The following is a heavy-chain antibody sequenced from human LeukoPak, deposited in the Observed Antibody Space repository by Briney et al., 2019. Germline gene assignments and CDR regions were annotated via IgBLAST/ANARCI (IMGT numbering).Heavy chain of an antibody. D-gene: IGHD2-2*01. CDR3: AKDKGVRSTSLDAFDI. CDR2: ISGSGGST. J-gene: IGHJ3*02. Sequence: GGSLRLSCAASGFTFSSYAMSWVRQAPGKGLEGVSAISGSGGSTYYADSVKGRFTISRDNSKNTLYLKMNSLRAEDTAVYYCAKDKGVRSTSLDAFDIWGQGTMVTVSS. CDR1: GFTFSSYA. V-gene: IGHV3-23*01.